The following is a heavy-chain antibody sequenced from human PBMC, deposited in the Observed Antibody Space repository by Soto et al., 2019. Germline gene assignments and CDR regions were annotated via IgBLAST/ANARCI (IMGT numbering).Heavy chain of an antibody. CDR2: INPNSGGT. D-gene: IGHD6-19*01. J-gene: IGHJ3*02. CDR3: AQAVAASGLFDI. CDR1: GYTFTGYY. Sequence: GASVKVSCKASGYTFTGYYMHWVLQAPGQGLEWMGWINPNSGGTNYAQKFQGRVTMTRDTSISTAYMELSRLRSDDTAVYYCAQAVAASGLFDIWGQGTMVTVSS. V-gene: IGHV1-2*02.